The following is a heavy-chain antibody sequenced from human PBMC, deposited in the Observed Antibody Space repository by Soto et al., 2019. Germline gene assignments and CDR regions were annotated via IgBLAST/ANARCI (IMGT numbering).Heavy chain of an antibody. D-gene: IGHD1-1*01. CDR1: GYSFTSYW. CDR3: ARHINPHSGTGAGGYYYGMDV. J-gene: IGHJ6*02. V-gene: IGHV5-51*01. Sequence: GESLKISCKGSGYSFTSYWIGWVRQMPGKGLEWMGIIYPGDSDTRYSPSFQGQVTISADKSISTAYLQWSSLKASDTAMYYCARHINPHSGTGAGGYYYGMDVWGHGTRVTVSS. CDR2: IYPGDSDT.